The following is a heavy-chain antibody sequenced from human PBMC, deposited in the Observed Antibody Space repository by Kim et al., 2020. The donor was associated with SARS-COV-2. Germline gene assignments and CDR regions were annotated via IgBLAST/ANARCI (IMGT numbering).Heavy chain of an antibody. Sequence: TYYNPSLKSRVPISVDTSKNQFSLKQSSVTAADTAVYYCARHLRNWYFDLWGRGTLVTVSS. CDR2: T. V-gene: IGHV4-39*01. CDR3: ARHLRNWYFDL. J-gene: IGHJ2*01.